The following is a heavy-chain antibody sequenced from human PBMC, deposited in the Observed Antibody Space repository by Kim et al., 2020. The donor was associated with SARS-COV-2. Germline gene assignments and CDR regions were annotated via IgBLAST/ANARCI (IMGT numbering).Heavy chain of an antibody. D-gene: IGHD3-3*01. CDR1: GFTFSSYG. CDR3: AKDPGYYDFWSGARILDYYYMDV. V-gene: IGHV3-30*18. Sequence: GGSLRLSCAASGFTFSSYGMHWVRQAPGKGLEWVAVISYDGSNKYYADSVKGRFTISRDNSKNTLYLQMNSLRAEDTAVYYCAKDPGYYDFWSGARILDYYYMDVWGKGTTVTVSS. CDR2: ISYDGSNK. J-gene: IGHJ6*03.